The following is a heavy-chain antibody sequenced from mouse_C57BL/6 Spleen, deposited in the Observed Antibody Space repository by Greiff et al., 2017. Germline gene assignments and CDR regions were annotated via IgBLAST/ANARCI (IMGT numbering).Heavy chain of an antibody. J-gene: IGHJ2*01. CDR2: INPSTGGT. V-gene: IGHV1-42*01. D-gene: IGHD2-4*01. CDR3: ARGIYYDYDRGFDY. Sequence: EVQLQESGPELVKPGASVKISCKASGYSFTGYYMNWVKQSPEKSLEWIGEINPSTGGTTYNQKFKAKATLTVDKSSSTAYMQLKSLTSEDSAVYYCARGIYYDYDRGFDYWGQGTTLTVSS. CDR1: GYSFTGYY.